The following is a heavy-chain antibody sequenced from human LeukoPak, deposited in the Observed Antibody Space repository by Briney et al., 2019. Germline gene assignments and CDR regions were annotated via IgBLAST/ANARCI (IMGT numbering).Heavy chain of an antibody. Sequence: GGSLRLSCAASGFTFSSYGMHWVRQAPGKGLEWVAFIRYDGSNKYYADSVKGRFTISRDNSKNTLYQQMNSLRAEDTAVYYCAKALWKVPAASFDYWGQGTLVTVSS. V-gene: IGHV3-30*02. CDR2: IRYDGSNK. CDR3: AKALWKVPAASFDY. D-gene: IGHD2-2*01. J-gene: IGHJ4*02. CDR1: GFTFSSYG.